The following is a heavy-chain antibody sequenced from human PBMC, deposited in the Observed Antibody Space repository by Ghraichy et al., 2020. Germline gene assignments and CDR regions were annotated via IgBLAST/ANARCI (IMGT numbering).Heavy chain of an antibody. CDR3: ARDHYQLLYGRDYYYGMDV. D-gene: IGHD2-2*02. CDR2: ISSSSSTI. J-gene: IGHJ6*02. V-gene: IGHV3-48*02. CDR1: GFTFSSYS. Sequence: GGSLRLSCAASGFTFSSYSMNWVRQAPGKGLEWVSYISSSSSTIYYADSVKGRFTISRDNAKNSLYLQMNSLRDEDTAVYYCARDHYQLLYGRDYYYGMDVWGQGTTVTVSS.